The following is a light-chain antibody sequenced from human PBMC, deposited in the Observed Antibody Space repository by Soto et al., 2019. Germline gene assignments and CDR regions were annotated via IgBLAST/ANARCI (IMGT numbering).Light chain of an antibody. CDR2: EVT. CDR1: SSDVGGYNY. J-gene: IGLJ2*01. Sequence: QSALTQPPYASGSLGQSVTISCTGTSSDVGGYNYVSWHQQHPGKAPKVMIYEVTKRPPGVPDRFSGSKSGNTASLTVSGLQAEDEADYYCSSFAGGGNPVLLGGGTTLTVL. V-gene: IGLV2-8*01. CDR3: SSFAGGGNPVL.